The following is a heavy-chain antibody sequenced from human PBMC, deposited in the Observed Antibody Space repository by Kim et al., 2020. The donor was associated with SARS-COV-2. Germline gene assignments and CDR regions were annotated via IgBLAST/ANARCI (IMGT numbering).Heavy chain of an antibody. V-gene: IGHV4-39*01. CDR3: ARHGPPSGWYAY. D-gene: IGHD6-19*01. J-gene: IGHJ4*02. Sequence: YYNPSLKSRVTISVDTSKNQFSLKLSSVTAADTAVYYCARHGPPSGWYAYWGQGTLVTVSS.